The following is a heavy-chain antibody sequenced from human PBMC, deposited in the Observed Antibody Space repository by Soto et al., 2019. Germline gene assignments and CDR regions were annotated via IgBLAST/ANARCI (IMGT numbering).Heavy chain of an antibody. Sequence: PGRSLRLSCPASGFTFSNAWMSWVRQAPGKWLEWDGCIKSKTDGGTTDYAAPAKGRFTDSRDDTNDTLYLQMNSLKPEDTAVYYCTTDGLDYWGQGTLVTVSS. D-gene: IGHD3-22*01. CDR1: GFTFSNAW. CDR3: TTDGLDY. CDR2: IKSKTDGGTT. V-gene: IGHV3-15*01. J-gene: IGHJ4*02.